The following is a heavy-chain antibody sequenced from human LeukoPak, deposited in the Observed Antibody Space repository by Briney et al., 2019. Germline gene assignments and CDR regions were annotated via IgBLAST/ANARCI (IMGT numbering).Heavy chain of an antibody. V-gene: IGHV3-30*02. CDR3: AKANEN. CDR2: IRSDGINK. J-gene: IGHJ4*02. CDR1: GFTFSSYG. Sequence: GGSLRLSCAASGFTFSSYGMLWVRQAPGKGLEWVAFIRSDGINKYYADSVKGRFTISRDNSKNTLYLQMNSLRAEDTAVYYCAKANENWGQGTLVTVSS.